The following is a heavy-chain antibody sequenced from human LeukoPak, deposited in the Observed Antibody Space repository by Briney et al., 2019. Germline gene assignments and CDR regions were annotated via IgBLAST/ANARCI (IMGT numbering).Heavy chain of an antibody. CDR3: ATVLSTYNWFDP. Sequence: ASVKVSCKVSGYTLTELSMHWVRQAPGKGLEWMGGFDPEDGEIIDAQKFQGRVTMTEDSSTDTAYMELSSLRSEDTAVYYCATVLSTYNWFDPWGQGTLVTVSS. V-gene: IGHV1-24*01. CDR1: GYTLTELS. D-gene: IGHD2-15*01. J-gene: IGHJ5*02. CDR2: FDPEDGEI.